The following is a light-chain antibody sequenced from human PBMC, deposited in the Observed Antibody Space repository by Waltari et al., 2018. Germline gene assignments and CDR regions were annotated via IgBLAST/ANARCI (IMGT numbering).Light chain of an antibody. CDR1: QNVKSK. J-gene: IGKJ1*01. CDR3: QQYNSWPPWT. Sequence: ETVMTQSPATLSVSPGARAPLSCRASQNVKSKLAWVTHTPGQAPRLLIYGASTTATDVPDRFSGSGSGTDFTLTIDGLQSEDFAIYYCQQYNSWPPWTFGRGTKVEIK. CDR2: GAS. V-gene: IGKV3-15*01.